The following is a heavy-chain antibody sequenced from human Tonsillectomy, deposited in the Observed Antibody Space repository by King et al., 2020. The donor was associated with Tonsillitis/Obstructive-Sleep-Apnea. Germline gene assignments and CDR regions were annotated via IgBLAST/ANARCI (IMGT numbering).Heavy chain of an antibody. CDR3: ARGIVTSHFDY. CDR2: IYYSGST. D-gene: IGHD3-22*01. J-gene: IGHJ4*02. V-gene: IGHV4-39*01. Sequence: LQLQESGPGLVKPSETLSLTCTVSGGSISSSSYYWGWIRQPPGKGLEWIGSIYYSGSTYYNPSLKSRVTISVDTSKNQFSLKLSSVTAADTAVYYCARGIVTSHFDYWGQGTLVTVSS. CDR1: GGSISSSSYY.